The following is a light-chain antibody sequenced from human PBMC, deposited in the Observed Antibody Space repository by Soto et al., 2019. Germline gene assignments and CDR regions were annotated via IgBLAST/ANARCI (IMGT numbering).Light chain of an antibody. CDR2: EVT. CDR1: SRDIGTSNL. Sequence: QSVLTQPASVSGSPGQSITISCTGTSRDIGTSNLVSWYQQYPGKAPKLMIYEVTKRPSGISYRFSGSKSGNTASLTISGLQPEDEADYYCYSFTGTVAYVFGTGTKVTVL. CDR3: YSFTGTVAYV. V-gene: IGLV2-23*02. J-gene: IGLJ1*01.